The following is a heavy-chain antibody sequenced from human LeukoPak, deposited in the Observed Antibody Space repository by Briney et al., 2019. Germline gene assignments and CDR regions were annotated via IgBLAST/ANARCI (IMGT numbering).Heavy chain of an antibody. V-gene: IGHV3-74*03. D-gene: IGHD1-26*01. Sequence: GESLRLSCAASGFRFSAFWMHWVRQIPGKGPVWVSRISPDGSTTTYADSVTGRFTISRDNVKNTMYLQMNSLRAEDTAVYYCISDSEGRSGGDDWGQGTQVTVSS. CDR2: ISPDGSTT. CDR1: GFRFSAFW. CDR3: ISDSEGRSGGDD. J-gene: IGHJ4*01.